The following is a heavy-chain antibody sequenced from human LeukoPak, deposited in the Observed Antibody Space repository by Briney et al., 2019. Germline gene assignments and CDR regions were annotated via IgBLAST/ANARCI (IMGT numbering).Heavy chain of an antibody. D-gene: IGHD6-19*01. CDR3: ARRGPIAVAGKDY. Sequence: SETLSLTCTVSGGSISSSSYYWGWIRQPPGKGLEWTGSIYYSGSTYYNPSLKSRVTISVDTSKNQFSLKLSSVTAADTAVYYCARRGPIAVAGKDYWGQGTLVTVSS. CDR1: GGSISSSSYY. J-gene: IGHJ4*02. CDR2: IYYSGST. V-gene: IGHV4-39*01.